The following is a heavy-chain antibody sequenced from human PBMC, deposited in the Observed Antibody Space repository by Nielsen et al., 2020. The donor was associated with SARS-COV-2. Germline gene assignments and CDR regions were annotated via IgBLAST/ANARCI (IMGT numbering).Heavy chain of an antibody. Sequence: GESLKISCKGSGYSFTSYWIGWVRQMPGKGLEWMGIIYPGDSDTRYSPSFQGQVTISADKSISTAYLQWSSLKASDTAMYYCARLVGVEVVAEYFDYWGQGTLVTVSS. J-gene: IGHJ4*02. CDR3: ARLVGVEVVAEYFDY. CDR1: GYSFTSYW. V-gene: IGHV5-51*01. D-gene: IGHD2-15*01. CDR2: IYPGDSDT.